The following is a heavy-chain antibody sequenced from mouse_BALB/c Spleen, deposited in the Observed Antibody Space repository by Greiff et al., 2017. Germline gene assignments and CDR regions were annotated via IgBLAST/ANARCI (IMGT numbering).Heavy chain of an antibody. V-gene: IGHV1-4*02. Sequence: VQLQQSAAELARPGASVKMSCTASGYTFTSDTMHWVKQRPGQGLEWIGYINPSSGYTEYNQKFKDKTTLTADKSSSTAYMQLSSLTSEDSAVYYCARSGGNYYYYAMDYWGQGTSVTVSS. CDR1: GYTFTSDT. D-gene: IGHD2-1*01. CDR2: INPSSGYT. J-gene: IGHJ4*01. CDR3: ARSGGNYYYYAMDY.